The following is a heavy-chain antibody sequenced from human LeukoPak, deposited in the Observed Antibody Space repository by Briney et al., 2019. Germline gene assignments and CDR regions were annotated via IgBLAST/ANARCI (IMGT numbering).Heavy chain of an antibody. D-gene: IGHD3-22*01. Sequence: GGSLRLSCAASEFSFSTYWMSWVRQAPGKGLEWVANIKEDGTEKYYVGSVKGRFTISRDNAKNSLYLQMNSLRAEDTAVYYCASLIPYYYDSSTYSPGDYWGQGTLVTVSS. CDR1: EFSFSTYW. J-gene: IGHJ4*02. CDR2: IKEDGTEK. CDR3: ASLIPYYYDSSTYSPGDY. V-gene: IGHV3-7*01.